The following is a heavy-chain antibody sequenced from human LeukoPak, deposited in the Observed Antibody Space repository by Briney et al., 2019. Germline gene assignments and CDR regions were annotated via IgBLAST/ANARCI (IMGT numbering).Heavy chain of an antibody. Sequence: GGSLRLSCAASGFTFSSYAMHWVRQAPGKGLEWVAVISYDGSNKYYADSVKGRFTCSRDNSKNTLYLQMNSLRADDTAVYYCARPNYYDSSGSYYYFYGMDVWGQGTTVTVSS. CDR2: ISYDGSNK. J-gene: IGHJ6*02. D-gene: IGHD3-22*01. V-gene: IGHV3-30-3*01. CDR3: ARPNYYDSSGSYYYFYGMDV. CDR1: GFTFSSYA.